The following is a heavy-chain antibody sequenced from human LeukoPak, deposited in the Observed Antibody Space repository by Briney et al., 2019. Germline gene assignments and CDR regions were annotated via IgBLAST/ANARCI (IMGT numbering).Heavy chain of an antibody. V-gene: IGHV3-21*01. J-gene: IGHJ6*03. D-gene: IGHD2-2*03. CDR1: GFTFSSYT. CDR3: ARDTGGGYCSSTSCCSLWGHYYYYYMDV. CDR2: ISSTSSSI. Sequence: PGGSLRLSCAASGFTFSSYTMNWVRQAPGKGLELVSSISSTSSSIFYADSVKGRFTISRDNAENSLYLQMNSMRAEDTAVYYCARDTGGGYCSSTSCCSLWGHYYYYYMDVWGKGTTVTVSS.